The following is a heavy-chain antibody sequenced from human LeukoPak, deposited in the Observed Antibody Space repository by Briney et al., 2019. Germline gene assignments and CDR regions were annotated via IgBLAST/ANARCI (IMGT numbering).Heavy chain of an antibody. CDR1: GGSISSYY. Sequence: KPSETLSLXCTVSGGSISSYYWSWSRQPPGKGLEWIGYIYYSGSTNYNPSLKSRVTISVDTSKNQFSLKLSSVTAADTAVYYCARVNHYGGNPRLVFFDYWGQGTLVTVSS. V-gene: IGHV4-59*01. CDR3: ARVNHYGGNPRLVFFDY. D-gene: IGHD4-23*01. J-gene: IGHJ4*02. CDR2: IYYSGST.